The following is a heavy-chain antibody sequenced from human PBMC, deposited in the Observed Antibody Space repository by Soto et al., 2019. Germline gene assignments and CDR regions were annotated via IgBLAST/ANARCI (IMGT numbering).Heavy chain of an antibody. V-gene: IGHV1-2*02. CDR3: ATCATHFLLRYPLDY. J-gene: IGHJ4*02. Sequence: ASVKVSCKASGYTFTGYYMHWVRQAPGQGLEWMGWINPNSGGTNYAQKFQGRVTMTRDTSISTAYMELSRLRSDDTAVYYCATCATHFLLRYPLDYWGQGTLVTVSS. CDR1: GYTFTGYY. CDR2: INPNSGGT. D-gene: IGHD1-20*01.